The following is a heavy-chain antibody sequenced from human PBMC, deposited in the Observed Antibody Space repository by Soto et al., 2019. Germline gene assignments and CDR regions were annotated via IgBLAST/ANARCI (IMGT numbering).Heavy chain of an antibody. CDR1: GFTFSTNA. J-gene: IGHJ4*02. CDR3: AKAQALYGLSDY. Sequence: PGGSLRLSCAASGFTFSTNAMNWVRQAPGKGLEWVSGISGSGATTYYADSVKGRFTISRDNSKNTVYLQMSSLGAEDTALYYCAKAQALYGLSDYWGQGTQVTVS. V-gene: IGHV3-23*01. D-gene: IGHD2-8*01. CDR2: ISGSGATT.